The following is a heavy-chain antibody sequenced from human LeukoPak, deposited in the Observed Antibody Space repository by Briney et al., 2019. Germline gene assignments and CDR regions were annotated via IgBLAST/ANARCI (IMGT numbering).Heavy chain of an antibody. J-gene: IGHJ5*02. V-gene: IGHV4-59*06. CDR3: ARDISGYYYGSGSYYWFDP. D-gene: IGHD3-10*01. Sequence: SETLSLTCTVSGGSMKSYYWNWIRQPPGKGLEWSGYIYYSGSTYYNPSLKGRVTISVDKSKNQFSLKLSSVTAADTAVYYCARDISGYYYGSGSYYWFDPWGQGTLVTVSS. CDR1: GGSMKSYY. CDR2: IYYSGST.